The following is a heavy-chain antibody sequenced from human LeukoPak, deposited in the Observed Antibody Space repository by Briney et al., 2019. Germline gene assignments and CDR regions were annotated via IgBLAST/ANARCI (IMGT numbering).Heavy chain of an antibody. CDR3: ASWGDYGGSFDY. D-gene: IGHD4-23*01. J-gene: IGHJ4*02. CDR1: GGSISSYY. CDR2: IYYSGST. Sequence: PSETLSLTCTVSGGSISSYYWSWIRQPPGKGLEWIGCIYYSGSTNYNPSLKSRVTIPVDTSKNQFSLKLSSVTAADTAVYYCASWGDYGGSFDYWGQGTLVTVSS. V-gene: IGHV4-59*08.